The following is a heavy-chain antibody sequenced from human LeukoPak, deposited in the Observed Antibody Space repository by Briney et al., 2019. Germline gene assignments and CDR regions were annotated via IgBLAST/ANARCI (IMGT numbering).Heavy chain of an antibody. V-gene: IGHV1-69*04. J-gene: IGHJ4*02. D-gene: IGHD3-22*01. CDR1: GGTFSSYA. CDR2: ITPILGIA. Sequence: ASVKVSCKASGGTFSSYAISWVRQAPGQGLEWMGRITPILGIANYAQKFQGRVTITADKSTSTAYMELSSLRSEDTAVYYCARDPPKSSGYYYFGYWGQGTLVTVSS. CDR3: ARDPPKSSGYYYFGY.